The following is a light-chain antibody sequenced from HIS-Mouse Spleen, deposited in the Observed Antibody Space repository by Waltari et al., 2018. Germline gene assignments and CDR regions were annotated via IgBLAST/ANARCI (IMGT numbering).Light chain of an antibody. V-gene: IGLV3-25*03. CDR3: QSADSSGTYIWV. CDR2: KDS. Sequence: SYELTQPPSVSVSPGQTARITCPGDALPKQYPYCYQQKPGQAPVLVIYKDSERPSGIPERFSGSSSGTTVTLTISGVQAEDEADYYCQSADSSGTYIWVFGGGTKLTVL. J-gene: IGLJ3*02. CDR1: ALPKQY.